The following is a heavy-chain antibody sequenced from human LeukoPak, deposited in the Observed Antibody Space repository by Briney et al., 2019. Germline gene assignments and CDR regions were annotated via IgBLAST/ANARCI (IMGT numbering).Heavy chain of an antibody. CDR3: ARGVWTEVATITDYFDY. CDR1: GGTFSSYA. Sequence: GASVKVSCKASGGTFSSYAISWVRQAPGQGLEWMGRIIPILGIANYAQKFQGRVTITADKSTSTAYMELSSLRSEDTAVYYCARGVWTEVATITDYFDYWGQGTLVTVSS. J-gene: IGHJ4*02. V-gene: IGHV1-69*04. D-gene: IGHD5-24*01. CDR2: IIPILGIA.